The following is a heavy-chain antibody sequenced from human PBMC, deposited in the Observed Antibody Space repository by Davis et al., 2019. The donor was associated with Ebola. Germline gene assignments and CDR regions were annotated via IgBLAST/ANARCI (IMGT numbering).Heavy chain of an antibody. J-gene: IGHJ1*01. D-gene: IGHD1-1*01. CDR3: ARDQQLFF. CDR1: GFTFSNFW. Sequence: GESLKISCAVSGFTFSNFWMTWVRQAPGKGLEWLANINQDGSEENYVDSVRGRFTISRDNTQNTLYLQMNSLRVDDTAVYYCARDQQLFFWGQGTLVTVSS. V-gene: IGHV3-7*03. CDR2: INQDGSEE.